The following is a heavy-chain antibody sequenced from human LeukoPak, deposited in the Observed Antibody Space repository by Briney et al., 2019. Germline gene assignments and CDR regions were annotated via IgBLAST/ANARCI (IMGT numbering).Heavy chain of an antibody. Sequence: GGSLRLSCAATGFTFSGYWMHWVRQPPGKGLVWVSRITGDGSGTTYADSVKGRFTISRDNAKNTLYLQMISLRAEDTAVYYCARDTGWYFDLWGRGTLVTVSS. CDR1: GFTFSGYW. D-gene: IGHD4-17*01. V-gene: IGHV3-74*01. CDR2: ITGDGSGT. CDR3: ARDTGWYFDL. J-gene: IGHJ2*01.